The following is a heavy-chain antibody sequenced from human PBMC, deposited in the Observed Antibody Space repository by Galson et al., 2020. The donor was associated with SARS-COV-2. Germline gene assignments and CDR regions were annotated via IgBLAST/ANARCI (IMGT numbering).Heavy chain of an antibody. CDR1: GFTFSTYG. V-gene: IGHV3-23*01. Sequence: TGGSLRLSCEASGFTFSTYGMTWVRQAPGKGLEWVSTISDSGGATYYAESVKARFTISRDNSKNTLYLQMYSLRAEDSALYYCARYSGDDSGWYEMNCLDPWGQGTLVTVSS. CDR3: ARYSGDDSGWYEMNCLDP. D-gene: IGHD6-19*01. J-gene: IGHJ5*02. CDR2: ISDSGGAT.